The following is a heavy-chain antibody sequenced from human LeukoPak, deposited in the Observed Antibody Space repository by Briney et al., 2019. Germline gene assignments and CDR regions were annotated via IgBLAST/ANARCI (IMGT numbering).Heavy chain of an antibody. CDR2: ISPNSGGT. J-gene: IGHJ4*02. D-gene: IGHD2-8*01. V-gene: IGHV1-2*06. Sequence: GASVKVSCKASGYTFTGYYMHWVRQAPGQGLEWMGRISPNSGGTNYAQKFQGRVTMTGDTSISTAYMELSRLRSDDTAVYYCARVDGVLGRRGIDYWGQGTLVTVSS. CDR1: GYTFTGYY. CDR3: ARVDGVLGRRGIDY.